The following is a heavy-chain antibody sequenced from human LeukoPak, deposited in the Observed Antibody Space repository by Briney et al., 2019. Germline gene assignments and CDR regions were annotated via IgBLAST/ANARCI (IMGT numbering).Heavy chain of an antibody. D-gene: IGHD1-26*01. Sequence: GSLRLSCAASGFTFSTYAMSWVRQAPGRGLEWVSSISGSHNTTYSADSVKGRFTISRGNSRNTLYLQMNSLRVEDTAIYYCATPTGSYPGGFDNWGQGTLVTVSS. CDR3: ATPTGSYPGGFDN. V-gene: IGHV3-23*01. CDR2: ISGSHNTT. J-gene: IGHJ4*02. CDR1: GFTFSTYA.